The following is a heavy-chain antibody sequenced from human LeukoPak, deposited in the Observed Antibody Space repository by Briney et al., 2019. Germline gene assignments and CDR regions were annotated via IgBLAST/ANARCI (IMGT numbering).Heavy chain of an antibody. CDR2: IRYDGSNK. CDR1: GFTFSSYA. V-gene: IGHV3-30*02. J-gene: IGHJ3*02. D-gene: IGHD3-22*01. Sequence: TGGSLRLSCVASGFTFSSYAMSWVRQAPGKGLEWVAFIRYDGSNKYYADAVKGRFTISRENSKNTLYLQMNSLRAEDTAVYYCAKRRGTYYYDSSGQDAFDIWGQGTMVTVSS. CDR3: AKRRGTYYYDSSGQDAFDI.